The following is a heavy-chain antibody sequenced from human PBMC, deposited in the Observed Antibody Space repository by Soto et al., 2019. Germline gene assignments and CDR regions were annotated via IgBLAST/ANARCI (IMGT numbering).Heavy chain of an antibody. Sequence: GGSLRLSCAASGFTFSNAWMSWVRQAPGKGLEWVGRIKSKTDGGTTDYAAPVKGRFTISRDGSKNTLYLQMNSLKTEDTAVYYCTTVGSSSGYYKIVYWGQGTLVTVSS. D-gene: IGHD3-22*01. J-gene: IGHJ4*02. V-gene: IGHV3-15*01. CDR3: TTVGSSSGYYKIVY. CDR1: GFTFSNAW. CDR2: IKSKTDGGTT.